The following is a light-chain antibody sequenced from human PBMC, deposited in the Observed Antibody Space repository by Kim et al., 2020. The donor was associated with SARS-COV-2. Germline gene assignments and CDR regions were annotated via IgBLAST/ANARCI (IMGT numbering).Light chain of an antibody. J-gene: IGLJ1*01. CDR2: KDN. V-gene: IGLV3-25*03. CDR3: QSADGSGTYV. CDR1: TLPEKQ. Sequence: SYELTQPPSLSVSPGQTARITCSGDTLPEKQTYWYQQKSGQAPLLVIYKDNERPSGIPGRFSGSSSGTKVTLTISGVQAEDDADYYCQSADGSGTYVFGTGTKVTVL.